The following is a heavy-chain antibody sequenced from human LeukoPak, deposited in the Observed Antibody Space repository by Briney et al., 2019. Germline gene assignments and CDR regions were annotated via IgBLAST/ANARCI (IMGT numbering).Heavy chain of an antibody. CDR1: GFIFYDYA. D-gene: IGHD3-10*01. V-gene: IGHV3-9*01. Sequence: GGSLRLSCTASGFIFYDYAMHWVRQAPGKGLEWVSGINWNSGNTAYADSVRGRFTISRDNAKNSLYLQMNNLRAEDTALYYCTKADYRELVLGWFDPWGQGTLVIVSS. CDR3: TKADYRELVLGWFDP. J-gene: IGHJ5*02. CDR2: INWNSGNT.